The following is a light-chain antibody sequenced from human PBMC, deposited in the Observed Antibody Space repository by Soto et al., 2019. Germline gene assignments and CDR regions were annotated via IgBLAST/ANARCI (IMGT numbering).Light chain of an antibody. CDR1: SSNIGGNS. CDR3: SSYTTIKTVV. J-gene: IGLJ2*01. V-gene: IGLV2-14*01. CDR2: EVS. Sequence: QSVLTQPPSVSAAPGQKVTISCSGSSSNIGGNSVSWFQHHPGKAPKLIIFEVSNRPSGISDRFSGFKSANTAYLTISGVQPEDEADYHCSSYTTIKTVVFGGGTKVTVL.